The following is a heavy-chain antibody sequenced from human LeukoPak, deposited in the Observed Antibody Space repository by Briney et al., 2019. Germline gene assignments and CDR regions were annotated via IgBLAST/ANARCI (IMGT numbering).Heavy chain of an antibody. CDR1: GYTFTSYD. Sequence: ASVKVSCKASGYTFTSYDINWVRRATGQGLEWMGWMNPNSGNTGYAQKFQGRVTMTRNTSISTAYMELSSLRSEDTAVYYCARGLLYCSSTSCYAYWGQGTLVTVSS. CDR2: MNPNSGNT. J-gene: IGHJ4*02. CDR3: ARGLLYCSSTSCYAY. D-gene: IGHD2-2*01. V-gene: IGHV1-8*01.